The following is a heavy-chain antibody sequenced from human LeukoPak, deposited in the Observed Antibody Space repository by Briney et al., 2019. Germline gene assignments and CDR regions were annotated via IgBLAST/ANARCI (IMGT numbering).Heavy chain of an antibody. Sequence: GGSLRLSCAASGFTFSSYSMNWVRQAPGKGLEWVSYISSSSSTIYYADSVKGRFTISRDNAKNSLYLQMNSLRAEDTAVYYCARDGWDCSSTSCTSEYFQHWGQGTLVTVSS. D-gene: IGHD2-2*01. CDR2: ISSSSSTI. CDR3: ARDGWDCSSTSCTSEYFQH. CDR1: GFTFSSYS. V-gene: IGHV3-48*04. J-gene: IGHJ1*01.